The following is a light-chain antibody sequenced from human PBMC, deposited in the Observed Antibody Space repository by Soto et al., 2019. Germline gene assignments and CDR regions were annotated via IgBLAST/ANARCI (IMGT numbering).Light chain of an antibody. J-gene: IGLJ7*01. V-gene: IGLV1-40*01. CDR2: DNT. CDR3: QSYDSSLSGYV. Sequence: QSVLTQPPSVSGAPGQRVTISCTGSSSNLGTYSDVHWYQQLPGTAPKLLIFDNTNRPSGVPDRFSGSKSGTSASLAITGLQAEDEADYYCQSYDSSLSGYVFGTGTQLTVL. CDR1: SSNLGTYSD.